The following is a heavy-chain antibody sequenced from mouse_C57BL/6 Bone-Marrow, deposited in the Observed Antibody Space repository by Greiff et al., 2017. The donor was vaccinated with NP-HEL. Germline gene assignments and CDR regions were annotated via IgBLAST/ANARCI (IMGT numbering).Heavy chain of an antibody. CDR2: IDPENGDT. V-gene: IGHV14-4*01. CDR3: TTYNYSNYYAMDY. J-gene: IGHJ4*01. D-gene: IGHD2-5*01. CDR1: GFNIKDDY. Sequence: EVQLVESGAELVRPGASVKLSCTASGFNIKDDYMHWVKQRPEQGLEWIGWIDPENGDTEYASKFQGKATITADTSSNTAYLQLSSLTSEDTAVYYCTTYNYSNYYAMDYWGQGTSVTVSS.